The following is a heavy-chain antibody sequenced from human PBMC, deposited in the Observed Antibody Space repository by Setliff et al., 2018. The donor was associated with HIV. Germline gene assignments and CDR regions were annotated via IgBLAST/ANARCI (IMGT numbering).Heavy chain of an antibody. D-gene: IGHD3-10*01. J-gene: IGHJ4*02. CDR3: ARYGPLPHADYYFDY. V-gene: IGHV1-3*01. CDR2: INAGNGNT. Sequence: ASVKVSCKTSGYTFTSYAMHWVRQAPGQRLERMGWINAGNGNTKYSQKFQGRVTITRDTSASTAYMELSSLRSEDTAVYYCARYGPLPHADYYFDYWGQGTLVTVSS. CDR1: GYTFTSYA.